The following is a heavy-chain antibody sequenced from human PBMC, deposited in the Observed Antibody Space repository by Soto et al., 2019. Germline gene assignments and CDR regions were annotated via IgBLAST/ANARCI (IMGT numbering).Heavy chain of an antibody. D-gene: IGHD7-27*01. CDR3: ARGPSGDKVDY. CDR1: GGSISSGGYS. J-gene: IGHJ4*02. CDR2: IYDAGSTYNT. V-gene: IGHV4-30-4*01. Sequence: QVQLQESGPGLVKPSQTLSLTCTVSGGSISSGGYSWSWIRQSPGKGLEWIGHIYDAGSTYNTYYNPSLNRRLTISIDMSKNQFSLNLSSVTAADTAVYYCARGPSGDKVDYWGQGTLVTVSS.